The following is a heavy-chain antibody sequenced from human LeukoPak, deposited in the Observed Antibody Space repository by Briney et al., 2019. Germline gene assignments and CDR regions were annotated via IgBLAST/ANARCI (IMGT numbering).Heavy chain of an antibody. Sequence: GGSLRLSCTASGFTFNHYGMHWVRQAPGKRLEWVAGIWYDGTNKYYADSVKGRATISRDNSRNTLYLQMNSLRVEDTAMYSCARDPAGNRGNFDYWGQGTLVTVSS. J-gene: IGHJ4*02. CDR1: GFTFNHYG. V-gene: IGHV3-33*01. CDR3: ARDPAGNRGNFDY. D-gene: IGHD6-13*01. CDR2: IWYDGTNK.